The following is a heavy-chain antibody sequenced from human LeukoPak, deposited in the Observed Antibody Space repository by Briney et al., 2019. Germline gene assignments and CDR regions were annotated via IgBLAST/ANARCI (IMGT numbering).Heavy chain of an antibody. CDR2: IGSKASGGTI. V-gene: IGHV3-49*04. CDR3: TRGQKDFDY. Sequence: PGGSLTLSCIVSGLTFCDSGMSWVRHAPGKGLNWVGFIGSKASGGTIEYAASVKGRFTISRDDSKSIAYLQMNSLKTEDTAIYYCTRGQKDFDYWGQGTLVTVSS. CDR1: GLTFCDSG. J-gene: IGHJ4*02.